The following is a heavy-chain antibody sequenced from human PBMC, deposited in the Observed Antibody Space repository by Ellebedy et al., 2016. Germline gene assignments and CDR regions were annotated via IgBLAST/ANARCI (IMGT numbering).Heavy chain of an antibody. V-gene: IGHV3-11*04. J-gene: IGHJ5*02. D-gene: IGHD3-16*01. CDR3: ARGVGGTSLNWFDP. CDR2: ISSSGSTI. Sequence: GGSLRLSXAASGFTFSDYYMSWIRQAPGKGLEWVSYISSSGSTIYYADSVKGRFTISRDNAKNSVYLQMNSLRGEDTALYYCARGVGGTSLNWFDPWGQGTLVTVSS. CDR1: GFTFSDYY.